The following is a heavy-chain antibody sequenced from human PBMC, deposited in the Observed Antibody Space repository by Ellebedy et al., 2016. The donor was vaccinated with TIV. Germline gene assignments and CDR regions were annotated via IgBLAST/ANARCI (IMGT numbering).Heavy chain of an antibody. V-gene: IGHV3-48*02. Sequence: GGSLRLSXAASGFTFSSYSMNWVRQAPGKGLEWVSYISSSSSTIYYADSVKGRLTISRDNAKNSLYLQMNSLRDEDTAVYYCARDRGAAADPFFDYWGQGTLVTVSS. D-gene: IGHD6-13*01. CDR2: ISSSSSTI. CDR3: ARDRGAAADPFFDY. J-gene: IGHJ4*02. CDR1: GFTFSSYS.